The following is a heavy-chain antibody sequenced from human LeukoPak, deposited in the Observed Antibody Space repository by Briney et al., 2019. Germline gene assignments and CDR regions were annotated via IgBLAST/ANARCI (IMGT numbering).Heavy chain of an antibody. CDR1: GGSISSHYY. CDR2: IYSSGNS. V-gene: IGHV4-4*07. CDR3: ARHHYDILTGYYYYYMDV. J-gene: IGHJ6*03. Sequence: SETLSLTCTVSGGSISSHYYWNWFRQPAGKGLEWIGRIYSSGNSYYNASLQSRVTMSVDTSKNQFSLKLSSVTAADTAVYYCARHHYDILTGYYYYYMDVWGKGTTVTISS. D-gene: IGHD3-9*01.